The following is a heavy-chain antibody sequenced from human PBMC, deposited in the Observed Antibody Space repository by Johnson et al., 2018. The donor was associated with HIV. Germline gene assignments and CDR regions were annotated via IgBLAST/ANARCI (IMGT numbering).Heavy chain of an antibody. Sequence: QVQLVESGGGVVQPGKSLRLFCAASGFTFSSYAMHWVRQAPGKGLEWVAVVSNDGNNKYYTDSVKGRFTISSDNSKNTVFLQMNRLRAEDTAVYYCGGDGGGRGGDAFDIWGQGTMVTVSS. J-gene: IGHJ3*02. D-gene: IGHD3-16*01. CDR1: GFTFSSYA. CDR3: GGDGGGRGGDAFDI. CDR2: VSNDGNNK. V-gene: IGHV3-30*03.